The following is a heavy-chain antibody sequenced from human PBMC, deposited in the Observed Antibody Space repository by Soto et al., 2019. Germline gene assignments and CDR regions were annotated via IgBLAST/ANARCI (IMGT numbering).Heavy chain of an antibody. CDR3: ARTWYRWFDP. J-gene: IGHJ5*02. Sequence: SETLSLTCTVSGGSVSSGSFYWSWIRQPPGEGLEWIGYIYYSGSTNYNPSLKSRVTISVDTSKNQFSLKLSSVTAADTAVYYCARTWYRWFDPWGQGTLVTVSS. CDR2: IYYSGST. D-gene: IGHD2-15*01. V-gene: IGHV4-61*01. CDR1: GGSVSSGSFY.